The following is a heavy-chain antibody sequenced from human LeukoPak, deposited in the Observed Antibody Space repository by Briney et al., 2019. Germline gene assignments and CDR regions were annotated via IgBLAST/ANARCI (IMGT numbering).Heavy chain of an antibody. CDR2: IYYSGST. V-gene: IGHV4-39*01. CDR3: VIVGATLDWFDP. J-gene: IGHJ5*02. D-gene: IGHD1-26*01. CDR1: GGSISSSSYY. Sequence: SETLSLTCTVSGGSISSSSYYWGWIRQPPGKGLEWIGSIYYSGSTYYNPSLKSRVTISVDTSKNQFSLKLSSVTAADTAVYYCVIVGATLDWFDPWGQGTRVTVSS.